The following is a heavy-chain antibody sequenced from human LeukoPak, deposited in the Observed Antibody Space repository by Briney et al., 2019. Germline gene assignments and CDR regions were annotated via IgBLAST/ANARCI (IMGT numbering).Heavy chain of an antibody. V-gene: IGHV4-39*01. J-gene: IGHJ4*02. CDR3: ARHTAMVPYCFDY. D-gene: IGHD5-18*01. CDR2: VYYSGST. Sequence: KPSETLSLTCTVSGGSISSSSYYWGWIRQPPGKGLERIGNVYYSGSTYYNPSLKSRVTISVDTSKNQFSLKLSSVTAADTAVYYCARHTAMVPYCFDYWGQGTLVTVSS. CDR1: GGSISSSSYY.